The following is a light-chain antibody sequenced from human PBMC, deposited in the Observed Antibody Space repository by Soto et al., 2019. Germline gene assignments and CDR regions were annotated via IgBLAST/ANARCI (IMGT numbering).Light chain of an antibody. V-gene: IGKV3-20*01. Sequence: EIVLTQSPGTLSLSPGERATLSCRASQSVSSSYLAWYQQKPGQAPRLLIYGASSRATGIPDRFSGSGSGTDFTLTISRLEPEDFAVNYCQQYGSSRTGTFGQETKVDIK. CDR2: GAS. CDR1: QSVSSSY. CDR3: QQYGSSRTGT. J-gene: IGKJ1*01.